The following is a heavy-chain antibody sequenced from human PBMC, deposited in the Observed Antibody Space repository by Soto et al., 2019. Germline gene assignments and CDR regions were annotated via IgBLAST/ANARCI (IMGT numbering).Heavy chain of an antibody. CDR1: GGSISSGGYY. CDR3: ARDRSAGILYGMDV. J-gene: IGHJ6*02. Sequence: SETLSLTCTVSGGSISSGGYYWSWIRQHPGKGLEWIGYIYYSGSTYYNPSLKSRVTISVDTSKNQFSLKLSSVTAADTAVHYCARDRSAGILYGMDVWGQGTTVTVSS. D-gene: IGHD3-10*01. CDR2: IYYSGST. V-gene: IGHV4-31*03.